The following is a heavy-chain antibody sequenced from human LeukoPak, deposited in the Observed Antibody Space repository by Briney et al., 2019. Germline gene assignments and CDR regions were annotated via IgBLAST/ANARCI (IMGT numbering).Heavy chain of an antibody. J-gene: IGHJ6*03. CDR1: GGSFSGYY. Sequence: SETLSLTCAVYGGSFSGYYWSWIRQPPGKGLEWSGEINHSGSTNYNPSLKSQVTISVDTSKNQFSLKLSSVTAADTAVYYCARAQGYCSSTSCYFGTSYYYYMDVWGKGTTVTVSS. CDR2: INHSGST. V-gene: IGHV4-34*01. CDR3: ARAQGYCSSTSCYFGTSYYYYMDV. D-gene: IGHD2-2*01.